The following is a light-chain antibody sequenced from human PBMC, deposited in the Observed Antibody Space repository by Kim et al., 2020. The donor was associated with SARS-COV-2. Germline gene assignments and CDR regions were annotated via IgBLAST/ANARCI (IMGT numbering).Light chain of an antibody. CDR2: YDS. CDR1: NIRTRS. J-gene: IGLJ3*02. Sequence: APVKTAPITGEGDNIRTRSVHWYQLRPGQAPVVGIYYDSDRPSGIPERFSASNSGNTATLTISRVESGDEADYYCQVCDSRSETQVFGGGTKLTVL. CDR3: QVCDSRSETQV. V-gene: IGLV3-21*01.